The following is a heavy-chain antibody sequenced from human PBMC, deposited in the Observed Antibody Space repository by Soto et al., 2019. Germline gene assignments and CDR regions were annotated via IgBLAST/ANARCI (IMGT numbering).Heavy chain of an antibody. CDR1: GFTFTNYA. Sequence: GGSLRLSCAASGFTFTNYAMTWARQAPGKGLEWVSSLLRSGSTTYYADSVKGRFTISSDISANSLYLQMDSLRAEDTAVYYCAKDAVSGDGIWLLDSWGQGTVVTVSS. J-gene: IGHJ4*02. V-gene: IGHV3-23*01. D-gene: IGHD4-17*01. CDR3: AKDAVSGDGIWLLDS. CDR2: LLRSGSTT.